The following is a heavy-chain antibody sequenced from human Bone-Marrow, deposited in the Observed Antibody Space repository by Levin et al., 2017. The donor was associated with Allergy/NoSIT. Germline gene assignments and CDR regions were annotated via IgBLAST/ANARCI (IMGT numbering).Heavy chain of an antibody. CDR2: IKSKTNGGTP. J-gene: IGHJ5*02. D-gene: IGHD6-19*01. CDR3: TTEGSGSGGWSGKLDT. CDR1: GFTFTNAW. V-gene: IGHV3-15*01. Sequence: GESLKISCAASGFTFTNAWMTWVRQAPGKGLEWVGRIKSKTNGGTPDYDASVKGRFTISRDDSKNTLYLQMDSVKTEDTAVYYCTTEGSGSGGWSGKLDTWGQGTLVTVSS.